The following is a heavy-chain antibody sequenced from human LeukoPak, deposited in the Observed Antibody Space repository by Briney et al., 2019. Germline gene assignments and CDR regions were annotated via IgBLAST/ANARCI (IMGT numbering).Heavy chain of an antibody. J-gene: IGHJ2*01. V-gene: IGHV3-74*01. Sequence: GGSLRLSCAASGFTFSSYWMHWVRQAPGKGLVWVSRINSDGSSTSYADSVKGRFTTSRDNAKDTLYLQMNSLRAEDTAVYYCARVPSGRYFDLWGRGTLVSVSS. CDR3: ARVPSGRYFDL. CDR1: GFTFSSYW. CDR2: INSDGSST.